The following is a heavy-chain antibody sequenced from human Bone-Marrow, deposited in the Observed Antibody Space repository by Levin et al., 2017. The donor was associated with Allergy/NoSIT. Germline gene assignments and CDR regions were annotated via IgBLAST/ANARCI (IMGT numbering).Heavy chain of an antibody. V-gene: IGHV4-61*01. J-gene: IGHJ6*03. CDR1: GGSVRSGSYY. CDR2: IYHSGST. Sequence: SQTLSLTCTVSGGSVRSGSYYWSWIRQPPGKGLEWIGYIYHSGSTNYNPSLKSRVTISVDTSKNQFSLKMRSVTAADTAVYYCARMGGYDYYNYYYMDVWGKGTTVTVSS. D-gene: IGHD5-12*01. CDR3: ARMGGYDYYNYYYMDV.